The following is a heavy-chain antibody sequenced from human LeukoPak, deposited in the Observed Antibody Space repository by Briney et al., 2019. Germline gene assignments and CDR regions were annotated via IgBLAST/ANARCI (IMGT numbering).Heavy chain of an antibody. CDR1: EFTFSNYA. V-gene: IGHV3-30-3*01. D-gene: IGHD6-13*01. CDR2: ISYDGSDK. J-gene: IGHJ4*02. Sequence: GGSLRLSCAASEFTFSNYAVSWVRQAPGKGLEWVAVISYDGSDKYYADSVKGRFTSSRDNSNNTLYLQMNSLRAEDTAVYYCVRDHGSNSWWYFDSWGQGTLVTVSS. CDR3: VRDHGSNSWWYFDS.